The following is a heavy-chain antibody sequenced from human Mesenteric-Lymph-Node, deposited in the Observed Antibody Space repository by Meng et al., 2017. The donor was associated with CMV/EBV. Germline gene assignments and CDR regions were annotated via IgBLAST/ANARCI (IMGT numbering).Heavy chain of an antibody. CDR1: GYTFTSCG. CDR3: ARISAYWYFDL. CDR2: ISVNNGNT. J-gene: IGHJ2*01. Sequence: CKGSGYTFTSCGITWVRQAPGQGLEWMGWISVNNGNTNYAQKLQGRVTMTTDTSTSTAYMELRSLRSDDTAVYYCARISAYWYFDLWGRGTLVTVSS. V-gene: IGHV1-18*04.